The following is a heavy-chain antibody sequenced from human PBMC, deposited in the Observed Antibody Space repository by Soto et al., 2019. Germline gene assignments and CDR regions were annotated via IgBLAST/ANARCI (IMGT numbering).Heavy chain of an antibody. V-gene: IGHV3-23*01. CDR1: GLNLNGYT. D-gene: IGHD1-26*01. CDR2: IAETGSST. J-gene: IGHJ4*02. Sequence: GGSLRLSCATSGLNLNGYTMSWVRQAPGQGLEWVSGIAETGSSTYYADSVKGRFTISRDNSENTLYLQMNNLRAEDTAVYYCARSGSYPEFDYWGQGTLVTVSS. CDR3: ARSGSYPEFDY.